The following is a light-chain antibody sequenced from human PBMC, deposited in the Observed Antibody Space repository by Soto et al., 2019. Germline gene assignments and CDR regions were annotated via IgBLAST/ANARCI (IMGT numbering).Light chain of an antibody. Sequence: QSALTQPASVSGSPGQSITISCTGTSSDVGSYNLVSWFQQHPGEAPKLIIYEVSDRPSGVSNRFSGSNSGNTASLTISGLQGSDEADYYCCSYAGRINWVFGRGTKVTVL. J-gene: IGLJ3*02. V-gene: IGLV2-23*02. CDR1: SSDVGSYNL. CDR2: EVS. CDR3: CSYAGRINWV.